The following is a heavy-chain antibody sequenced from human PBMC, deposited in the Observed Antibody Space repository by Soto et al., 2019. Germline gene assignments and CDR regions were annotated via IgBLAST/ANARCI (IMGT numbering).Heavy chain of an antibody. CDR3: ATEGSGSYYVYYYYYGMDV. D-gene: IGHD3-10*01. CDR1: GFTFTNSA. J-gene: IGHJ6*02. CDR2: IAVGSGNT. V-gene: IGHV1-58*01. Sequence: SVKVSCKASGFTFTNSAVQWVRQARGQRLEWIGWIAVGSGNTNYAQKFQDRVTITRDMSTSTAYMELSSLRSEDTAVYYCATEGSGSYYVYYYYYGMDVWGQGTTVTVSS.